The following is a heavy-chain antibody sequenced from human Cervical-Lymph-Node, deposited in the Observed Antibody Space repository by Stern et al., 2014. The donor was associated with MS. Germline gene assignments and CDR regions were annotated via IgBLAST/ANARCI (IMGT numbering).Heavy chain of an antibody. Sequence: EVQLVQSGGGLVQPGGSLKLSCAASGFTFSNHWMHWVRQAPGEGLVWLARINSDGSIINYAASVKGRFTISRDNSKNTLYLQMHSLRVEDTAVYYCASRKYIDYRLQDYWGQGTLVIVSS. D-gene: IGHD4-11*01. CDR1: GFTFSNHW. CDR2: INSDGSII. J-gene: IGHJ4*02. CDR3: ASRKYIDYRLQDY. V-gene: IGHV3-74*02.